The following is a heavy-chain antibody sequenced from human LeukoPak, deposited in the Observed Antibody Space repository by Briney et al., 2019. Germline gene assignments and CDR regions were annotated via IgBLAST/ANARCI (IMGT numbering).Heavy chain of an antibody. J-gene: IGHJ4*02. V-gene: IGHV4-39*07. CDR1: GGSISSSSYY. CDR2: IYYSGST. Sequence: SETLSLTCTVSGGSISSSSYYWGWIRQPPGKGLEWIGSIYYSGSTYYNPSLKSRVTISVDTSKNQFSPKLSSVTAADTAVYYCARRRWYSSSWYGIDYWGQGTLVTVSS. D-gene: IGHD6-13*01. CDR3: ARRRWYSSSWYGIDY.